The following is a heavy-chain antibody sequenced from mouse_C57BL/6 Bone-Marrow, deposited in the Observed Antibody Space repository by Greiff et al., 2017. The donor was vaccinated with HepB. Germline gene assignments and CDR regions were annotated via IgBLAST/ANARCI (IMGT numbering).Heavy chain of an antibody. Sequence: EVQLMESGGGLVQPGGSLKLSCAASGIDFSRYWMSWVRRAPGKGLEWIGEIYPDSSTINYAPSLKDKFILSRDNARNTLYLQMSKVRSEDTALYYCRRPYSNYWSFDVWGTGTSVTVSS. J-gene: IGHJ1*03. D-gene: IGHD2-5*01. CDR3: RRPYSNYWSFDV. CDR1: GIDFSRYW. CDR2: IYPDSSTI. V-gene: IGHV4-1*01.